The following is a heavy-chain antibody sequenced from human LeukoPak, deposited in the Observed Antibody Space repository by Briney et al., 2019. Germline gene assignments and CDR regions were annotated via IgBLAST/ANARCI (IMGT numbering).Heavy chain of an antibody. V-gene: IGHV4-39*01. CDR3: ARAGYSYGYYYGMDV. J-gene: IGHJ6*02. D-gene: IGHD5-18*01. CDR2: LYYGGSA. Sequence: SETLSLTCSVSGGSVSSKVYSWVWIRQPPGQGLEWIGSLYYGGSASYNPSPKSRVTISMDTSKNQVSLRLTSVTAADTAVYYCARAGYSYGYYYGMDVWGQGTTVTVSS. CDR1: GGSVSSKVYS.